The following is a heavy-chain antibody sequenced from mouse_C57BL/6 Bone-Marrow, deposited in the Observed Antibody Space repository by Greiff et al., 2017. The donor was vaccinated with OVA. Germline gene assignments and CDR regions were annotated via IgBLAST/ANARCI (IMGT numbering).Heavy chain of an antibody. CDR2: IHPNSGST. V-gene: IGHV1-64*01. CDR1: GYTFTSYW. CDR3: ARPGAYGNYVGDAMDY. Sequence: QVQLQQPGAELVKPGASVKLSCKASGYTFTSYWMHWVKQRPGQGLEWIGMIHPNSGSTNYNEKFKSKATLTVDKSSSTAYMQLSSLTSEDSAVYYCARPGAYGNYVGDAMDYWGQGTSVTVSS. D-gene: IGHD2-1*01. J-gene: IGHJ4*01.